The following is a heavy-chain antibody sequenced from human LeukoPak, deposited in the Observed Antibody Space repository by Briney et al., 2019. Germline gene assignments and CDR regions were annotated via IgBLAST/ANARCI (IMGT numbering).Heavy chain of an antibody. V-gene: IGHV3-30*18. J-gene: IGHJ4*02. CDR3: AKDQIPGYSSGWFQPYYFDY. D-gene: IGHD6-19*01. Sequence: GGSLRLSCAASGFTFSSYGMHWVRQAPGKGLEWVAVISYDGSNKYYADSVKGRFTISRDNSKNTLYLQMNSLRAEDTAVYYCAKDQIPGYSSGWFQPYYFDYWGQGTLVTVSS. CDR1: GFTFSSYG. CDR2: ISYDGSNK.